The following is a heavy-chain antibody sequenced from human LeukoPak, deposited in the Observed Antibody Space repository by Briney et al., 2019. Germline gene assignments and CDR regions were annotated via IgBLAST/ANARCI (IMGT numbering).Heavy chain of an antibody. Sequence: GGXLRLSCAASGFTFSSNYMSWVRQAPGKGLEWVSVIYSGGSTYYSDSVTGRFTISRDNSKNTLYLQMNSLRAEDTAVYYCAREGVATIALDYWGQGTLVTVSS. V-gene: IGHV3-66*02. CDR2: IYSGGST. CDR3: AREGVATIALDY. D-gene: IGHD5-12*01. CDR1: GFTFSSNY. J-gene: IGHJ4*02.